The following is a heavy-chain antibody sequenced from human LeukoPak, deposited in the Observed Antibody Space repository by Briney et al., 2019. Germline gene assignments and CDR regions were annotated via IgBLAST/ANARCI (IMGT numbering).Heavy chain of an antibody. Sequence: GGSLRLSCVASGFTFNTYNMNWVRQAPGKGLEWISSITSSSSYMYYADSVKGRFTISRDNAKSSLYLQMNSLRDENTAVYYCARDPYSGNYGDYYYYYMDVWGKGTTVTISS. CDR3: ARDPYSGNYGDYYYYYMDV. J-gene: IGHJ6*03. CDR1: GFTFNTYN. D-gene: IGHD1-26*01. V-gene: IGHV3-21*01. CDR2: ITSSSSYM.